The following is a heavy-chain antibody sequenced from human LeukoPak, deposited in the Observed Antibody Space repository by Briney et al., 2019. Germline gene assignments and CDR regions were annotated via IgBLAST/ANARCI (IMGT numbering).Heavy chain of an antibody. CDR3: AKDARGYSWYYYMDV. Sequence: PGGSLRLSCAASGFTFGSYAMSWVRQAPGKGLEWVSAISGSGGSTYYADSVKGRFTISRDNSKNTLYLQMNSLRAEDTAVYYCAKDARGYSWYYYMDVWGKGTTVTVSS. J-gene: IGHJ6*03. CDR2: ISGSGGST. CDR1: GFTFGSYA. D-gene: IGHD5-12*01. V-gene: IGHV3-23*01.